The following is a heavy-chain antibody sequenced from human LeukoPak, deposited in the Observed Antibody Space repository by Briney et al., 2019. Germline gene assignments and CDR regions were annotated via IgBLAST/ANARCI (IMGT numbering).Heavy chain of an antibody. CDR1: GYTLTELS. CDR2: FDPEDGET. CDR3: AARIAAAGFHYYYYGMDV. J-gene: IGHJ6*02. V-gene: IGHV1-24*01. D-gene: IGHD6-13*01. Sequence: ASVKVSCKVSGYTLTELSMHWVRQAPGKGLEWMGGFDPEDGETIYAQKFQGRVTMTEDTSTDTAYMELSSLRSEDTAVYYCAARIAAAGFHYYYYGMDVWGQGTMVTVSS.